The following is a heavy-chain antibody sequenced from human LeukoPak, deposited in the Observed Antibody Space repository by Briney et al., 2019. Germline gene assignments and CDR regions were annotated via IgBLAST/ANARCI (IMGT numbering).Heavy chain of an antibody. Sequence: SETLSLTCAVYGRSFSGYYWSWIRQPPGKALEWIGEINHSGSTNYNPSLKGRVTISVDTSKNQFSLKLSSVTAADTAVYYCARGAVRYGSGRFPGYYGMDVWGQGTTVTVSS. CDR1: GRSFSGYY. CDR2: INHSGST. V-gene: IGHV4-34*01. J-gene: IGHJ6*02. CDR3: ARGAVRYGSGRFPGYYGMDV. D-gene: IGHD3-10*01.